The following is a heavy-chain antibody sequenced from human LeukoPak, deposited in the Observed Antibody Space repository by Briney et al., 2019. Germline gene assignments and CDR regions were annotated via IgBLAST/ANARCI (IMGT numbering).Heavy chain of an antibody. D-gene: IGHD3-22*01. CDR1: GFTFSSYA. CDR3: ASGYYLFYFHY. V-gene: IGHV3-30*14. Sequence: GRSLRLSCAASGFTFSSYAMHWVRQAPGKGLEWVAVISYDGSNKYYADSVKGRFTISRDNSKNTLSLQMNSLRAEDTAVYSCASGYYLFYFHYWGQGTLVTVSS. J-gene: IGHJ4*02. CDR2: ISYDGSNK.